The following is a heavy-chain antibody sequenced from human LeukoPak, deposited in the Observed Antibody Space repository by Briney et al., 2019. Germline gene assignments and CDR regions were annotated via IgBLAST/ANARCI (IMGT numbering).Heavy chain of an antibody. Sequence: PSETLSLTCTVSGGSISSYYWSWIRQPPGKGLEWIGYIYYSGSTYYNPSLKSRVSISVDTSKNQFSVKLRSVTAADTAVYYCARGYYDFWSGYSNWFDPWGQGTLVTVSS. CDR3: ARGYYDFWSGYSNWFDP. CDR1: GGSISSYY. J-gene: IGHJ5*02. V-gene: IGHV4-59*01. D-gene: IGHD3-3*01. CDR2: IYYSGST.